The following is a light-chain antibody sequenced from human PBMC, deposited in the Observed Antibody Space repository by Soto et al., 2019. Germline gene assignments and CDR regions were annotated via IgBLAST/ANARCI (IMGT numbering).Light chain of an antibody. CDR1: QSISNN. Sequence: EIVMTQSPATLSVFPGERATLSCRASQSISNNLAWSQQRPGQAPRLLIHGASTRATGIPARFSGSGSGTEFTLTITGLQSEDFVVYYCQQYGNWPRTFGQGTKVEIK. CDR3: QQYGNWPRT. J-gene: IGKJ1*01. CDR2: GAS. V-gene: IGKV3-15*01.